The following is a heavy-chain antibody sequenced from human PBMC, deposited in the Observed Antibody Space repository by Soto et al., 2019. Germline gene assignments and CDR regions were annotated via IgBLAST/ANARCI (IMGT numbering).Heavy chain of an antibody. V-gene: IGHV1-69*01. CDR2: IIPKLGSA. CDR3: ARGGEGYNFGAVY. J-gene: IGHJ4*02. CDR1: GGGHLRDYR. Sequence: QVQLVQSGAEVQEPGSSVKVSCKASGGGHLRDYRTTWVRRAPGQGLEWMGGIIPKLGSANYAQKFQGRVTITADESTNSVYMELRSLRSDDTAVYYCARGGEGYNFGAVYWGQGTPVTVSS. D-gene: IGHD5-12*01.